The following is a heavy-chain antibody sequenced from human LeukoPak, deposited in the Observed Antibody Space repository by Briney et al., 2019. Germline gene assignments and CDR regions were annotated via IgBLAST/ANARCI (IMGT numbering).Heavy chain of an antibody. D-gene: IGHD2-15*01. J-gene: IGHJ3*02. CDR3: ARGAYCSGGRCPGAFDI. CDR2: ICYDGSNK. V-gene: IGHV3-33*01. CDR1: GFTFSNYA. Sequence: GGSLRLSCAASGFTFSNYAMYWVRQAPGKGLEWVTIICYDGSNKNYADPVKGRFTISRDNSKNTLYLQMNSLRAEDTAVYYCARGAYCSGGRCPGAFDIWGQGTMVTVSS.